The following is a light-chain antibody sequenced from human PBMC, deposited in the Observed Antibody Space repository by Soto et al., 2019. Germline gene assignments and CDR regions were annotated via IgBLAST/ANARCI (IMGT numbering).Light chain of an antibody. Sequence: AIQLTQSPSSLSASTGDRVTITCRASHGIISYLAWYQQKPGKAPKLLIYAASTLQSGVPSRFSGSGSGTDFTLTISCLQSEDFATYYCQQYYSYPPWTFGQGTKVDI. CDR3: QQYYSYPPWT. V-gene: IGKV1-8*01. CDR1: HGIISY. CDR2: AAS. J-gene: IGKJ1*01.